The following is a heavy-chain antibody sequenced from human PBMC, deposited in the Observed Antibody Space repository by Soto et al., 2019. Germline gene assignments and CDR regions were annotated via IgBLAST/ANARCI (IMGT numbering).Heavy chain of an antibody. D-gene: IGHD3-22*01. J-gene: IGHJ3*01. Sequence: GGSLRLSCAASGFTFSSYSMNWVRQAPGKGLEWVSSISSSSSYIYYADSVKGRFTISRDNAKNSLYLQMNSLRAEDTAVYYCARGYELYDTSGLHAFDLWRQGTMVTVSS. V-gene: IGHV3-21*01. CDR2: ISSSSSYI. CDR1: GFTFSSYS. CDR3: ARGYELYDTSGLHAFDL.